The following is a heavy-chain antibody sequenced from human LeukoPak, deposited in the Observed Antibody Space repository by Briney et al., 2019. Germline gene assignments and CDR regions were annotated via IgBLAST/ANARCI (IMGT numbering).Heavy chain of an antibody. CDR3: ARLSEIHYYDSSGYRPNYYGMDV. Sequence: TGGSLRLSCAASGFTFSSYAMSWVRQAPGKGLEWVSAISGSGGSTYCADSVKGRFTISRDNSKNTLYLQMNSLRAEDTAVYYCARLSEIHYYDSSGYRPNYYGMDVWGQGTTVTVSS. D-gene: IGHD3-22*01. J-gene: IGHJ6*02. CDR2: ISGSGGST. V-gene: IGHV3-23*01. CDR1: GFTFSSYA.